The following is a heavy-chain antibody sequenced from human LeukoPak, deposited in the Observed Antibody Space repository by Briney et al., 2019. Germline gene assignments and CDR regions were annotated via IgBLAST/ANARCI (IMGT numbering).Heavy chain of an antibody. J-gene: IGHJ6*02. Sequence: GASVKVSCKPSGYDFSIYTLNWVRQVPGQGPEWMGWMNTNTGKATYAQDFRGRFVFSFDSSVSTAYLEITSLKAADTAAYYCAREEGGLDVWGQGTTVIVSS. V-gene: IGHV7-4-1*02. CDR2: MNTNTGKA. CDR1: GYDFSIYT. CDR3: AREEGGLDV.